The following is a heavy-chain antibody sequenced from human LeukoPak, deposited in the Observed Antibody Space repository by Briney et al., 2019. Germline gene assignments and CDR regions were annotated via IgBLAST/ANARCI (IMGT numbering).Heavy chain of an antibody. CDR3: ARGQVFDY. V-gene: IGHV2-5*01. Sequence: SGPTLVNPTQTLALTCTFSGFSLSTSDVAVGWIRQPPGKALEWLALIYWNDVKRYSPSLKSRLTITKDTSKNQVVLTMINMDPVDTATYYCARGQVFDYWGQGILVAVSS. CDR1: GFSLSTSDVA. CDR2: IYWNDVK. D-gene: IGHD3-10*01. J-gene: IGHJ4*02.